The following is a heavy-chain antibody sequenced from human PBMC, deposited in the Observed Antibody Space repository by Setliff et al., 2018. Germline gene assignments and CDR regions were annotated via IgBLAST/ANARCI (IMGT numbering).Heavy chain of an antibody. D-gene: IGHD2-2*01. CDR3: SRLVRFCTRTSCQRLSGDEY. CDR2: ISPYTGKT. Sequence: ASVKVSCKASGYTFIDYGVNWVRQAPGQGLEWVGWISPYTGKTYLAPKFQDRVTLTADTSTTTAYLQLTNLRSDDTAIYFCSRLVRFCTRTSCQRLSGDEYWGQGALVTVSS. CDR1: GYTFIDYG. J-gene: IGHJ4*02. V-gene: IGHV1-18*01.